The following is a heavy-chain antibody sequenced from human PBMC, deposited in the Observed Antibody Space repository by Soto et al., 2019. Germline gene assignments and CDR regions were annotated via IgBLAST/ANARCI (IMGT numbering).Heavy chain of an antibody. CDR2: INPNSGGT. J-gene: IGHJ6*02. CDR3: ARDRIAAASQYYYDYGMDV. Sequence: ASVKVSCKASGYTFTGYYMHWVRQAPGQGLEWMGWINPNSGGTNYAQKFQGWVTMTRDTSISTAYMELSRLRSDDTAVYYCARDRIAAASQYYYDYGMDVWGQGTTVTVSS. CDR1: GYTFTGYY. D-gene: IGHD6-13*01. V-gene: IGHV1-2*04.